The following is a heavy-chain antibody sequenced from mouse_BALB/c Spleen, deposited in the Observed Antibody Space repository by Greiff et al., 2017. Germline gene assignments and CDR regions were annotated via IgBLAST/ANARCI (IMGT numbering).Heavy chain of an antibody. Sequence: VQLQQSGAELVKPGASVKLSCTASGFNIKDTYMHWVKQRPEQGLEWIGRFDPANGNTKYDPKFQGKATITADTSSNTAYLQLSSLTSEDTAVYYCARWLRAHFDYWGQGTTLTVSS. CDR2: FDPANGNT. J-gene: IGHJ2*01. D-gene: IGHD2-2*01. CDR1: GFNIKDTY. V-gene: IGHV14-3*02. CDR3: ARWLRAHFDY.